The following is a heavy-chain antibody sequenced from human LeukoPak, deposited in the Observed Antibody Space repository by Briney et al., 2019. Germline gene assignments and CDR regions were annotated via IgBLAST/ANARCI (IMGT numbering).Heavy chain of an antibody. V-gene: IGHV5-51*01. Sequence: GESLKISCKGSGYSFTSYWIGWVRQMPGKGLEWMGIIYPGDSDTRYSPSFQGQVTISADKSISTAYLQWSSLKASDTAMYYCARRSMTTDTSAHFDYWGQGTLVTVSS. CDR1: GYSFTSYW. J-gene: IGHJ4*02. CDR3: ARRSMTTDTSAHFDY. D-gene: IGHD4-17*01. CDR2: IYPGDSDT.